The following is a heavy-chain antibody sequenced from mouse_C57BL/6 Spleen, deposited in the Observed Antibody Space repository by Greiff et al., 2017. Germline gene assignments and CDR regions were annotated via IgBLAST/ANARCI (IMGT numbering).Heavy chain of an antibody. J-gene: IGHJ3*01. V-gene: IGHV14-4*01. CDR2: IDPENGDT. Sequence: VQLKESGAELVRPGASVKLSCTASGFNIKDDYMHWVKQRPEQGLEWIGWIDPENGDTEYASKFQGKATITADTSSNTAYLQLSSLTSEDTAVYYCTTDGSSYGYWGQGTLVTVSA. D-gene: IGHD1-1*01. CDR3: TTDGSSYGY. CDR1: GFNIKDDY.